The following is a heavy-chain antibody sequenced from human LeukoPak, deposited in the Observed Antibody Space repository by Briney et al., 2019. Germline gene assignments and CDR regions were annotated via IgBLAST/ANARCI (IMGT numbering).Heavy chain of an antibody. CDR3: ARSPGDRWFDS. CDR2: IYYSGST. J-gene: IGHJ5*01. Sequence: SETLSLTCTVSGGSISSYYWSWIRQPPGKGLEWIGYIYYSGSTNYNPSLKSRVTISVDTSKNQFSLKLSSVTAADTAVYYCARSPGDRWFDSWGQGTLVTVSS. CDR1: GGSISSYY. V-gene: IGHV4-59*01. D-gene: IGHD7-27*01.